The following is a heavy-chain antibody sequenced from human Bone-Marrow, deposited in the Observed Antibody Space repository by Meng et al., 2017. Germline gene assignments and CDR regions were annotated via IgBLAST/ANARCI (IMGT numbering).Heavy chain of an antibody. J-gene: IGHJ4*02. CDR1: GGSISSGGYY. V-gene: IGHV4-61*08. CDR3: ARALVDDTSGYYLNY. Sequence: SETLSLTCTVSGGSISSGGYYWSWIRQPPGKGLEWIGFIYNSGSTNYNSSLRSRVTISVDTSKNQFSLNLTSVTAADTAVYFCARALVDDTSGYYLNYWGQGILVTVSS. D-gene: IGHD3-22*01. CDR2: IYNSGST.